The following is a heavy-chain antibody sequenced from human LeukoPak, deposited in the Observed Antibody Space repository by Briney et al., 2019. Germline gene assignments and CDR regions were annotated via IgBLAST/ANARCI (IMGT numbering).Heavy chain of an antibody. V-gene: IGHV1-69*06. CDR3: ARAPRRQGIAAAGNKFDP. CDR1: GYTFTTYA. D-gene: IGHD6-13*01. CDR2: IIPIFGTA. Sequence: GASVKVSCKASGYTFTTYAMNWVRQAPGQGLEWMGWIIPIFGTASYAQKFQGRVTITADKSTSTAYMELSSLRSEDTAVYYCARAPRRQGIAAAGNKFDPWGQGTLVTVSS. J-gene: IGHJ5*02.